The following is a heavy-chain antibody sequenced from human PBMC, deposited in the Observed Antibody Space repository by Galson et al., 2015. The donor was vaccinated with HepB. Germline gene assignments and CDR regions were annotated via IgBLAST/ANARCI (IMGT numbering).Heavy chain of an antibody. CDR3: ARVGQWDSKLYYYGMDV. J-gene: IGHJ6*02. Sequence: SLRLSCAASGFTFDDYTMHWGRQAPGKGLEWVSLISWDGGSTYYADSVKGRFTISRDNSKNSLYLQMNSLRTEDTALYYCARVGQWDSKLYYYGMDVWGQGTTVTVSS. CDR2: ISWDGGST. V-gene: IGHV3-43*01. CDR1: GFTFDDYT. D-gene: IGHD1-26*01.